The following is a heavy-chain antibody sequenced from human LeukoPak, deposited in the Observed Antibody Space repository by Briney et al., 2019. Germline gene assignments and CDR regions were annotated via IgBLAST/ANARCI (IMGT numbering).Heavy chain of an antibody. D-gene: IGHD3-10*01. V-gene: IGHV3-23*01. CDR2: ISGSGGST. J-gene: IGHJ5*02. CDR1: GFTFSSYG. Sequence: SGGSLRLSCAASGFTFSSYGMSWVRQAPGKGLGWVSAISGSGGSTYYADSVKGRFTISRDNSKNTLYLQMNSLRAEDTAVYYCAKVGNYYGSGSYDWFDPWGQGTLVTVSS. CDR3: AKVGNYYGSGSYDWFDP.